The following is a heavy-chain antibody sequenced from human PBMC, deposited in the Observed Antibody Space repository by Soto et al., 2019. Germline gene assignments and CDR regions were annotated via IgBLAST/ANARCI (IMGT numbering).Heavy chain of an antibody. CDR1: GGTFSSYA. Sequence: QVQLVQSGAEVKKPGSSVKVSCKASGGTFSSYAISWVRQAPGQGLEWMGGIIPIFGTANYAQKFQGRVTITADESTSTAYMELSSLRSEDTAVYYRARRSYGSGQRVYYYYYGMDVWGQGTTVTVSS. V-gene: IGHV1-69*12. D-gene: IGHD3-10*01. CDR2: IIPIFGTA. J-gene: IGHJ6*02. CDR3: ARRSYGSGQRVYYYYYGMDV.